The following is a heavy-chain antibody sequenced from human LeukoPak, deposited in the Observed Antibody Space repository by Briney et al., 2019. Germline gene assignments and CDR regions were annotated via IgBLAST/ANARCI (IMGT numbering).Heavy chain of an antibody. J-gene: IGHJ3*02. D-gene: IGHD3-22*01. Sequence: PSETLSLPCPVSGGSISNYFWSWIRQPPGKGLEWIGYIYYSGSTNYNPSLKSRVTISVDTSKNQFSLKLSSVTAADTAVYYCARQWVDDSSGYAAFDIWGQGTMVTVSS. CDR1: GGSISNYF. CDR3: ARQWVDDSSGYAAFDI. V-gene: IGHV4-59*08. CDR2: IYYSGST.